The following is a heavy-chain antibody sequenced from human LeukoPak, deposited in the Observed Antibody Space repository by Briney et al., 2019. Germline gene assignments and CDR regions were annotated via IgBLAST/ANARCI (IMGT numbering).Heavy chain of an antibody. D-gene: IGHD2-8*01. CDR3: AKDRCSNGVGCYYYYMDV. CDR2: IRYDGSNK. CDR1: GFTFSNYG. V-gene: IGHV3-30*02. J-gene: IGHJ6*03. Sequence: HPGGSLRLSCAASGFTFSNYGMYWVRQAPGKGLEWVAFIRYDGSNKYYADSVKGRFSISRDSSKNILYLQMNSLRAEDTAVYYCAKDRCSNGVGCYYYYMDVWGKGTTVTISS.